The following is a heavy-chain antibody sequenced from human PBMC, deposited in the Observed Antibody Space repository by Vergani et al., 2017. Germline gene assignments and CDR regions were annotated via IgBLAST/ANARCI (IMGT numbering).Heavy chain of an antibody. D-gene: IGHD6-19*01. CDR3: ARGLTDYDSGWYSPGWFDP. CDR1: GGSVTSTSYH. CDR2: LYNPGKT. Sequence: QLQLKESGPGLVKPSETLSLTCDVSGGSVTSTSYHWAWIRLPPGKGLVWIGSLYNPGKTYYNSSLESRLSLSVDTSTNQFFMRLNSVTAADTAVYYCARGLTDYDSGWYSPGWFDPWGQGITAIVSS. V-gene: IGHV4-39*01. J-gene: IGHJ5*02.